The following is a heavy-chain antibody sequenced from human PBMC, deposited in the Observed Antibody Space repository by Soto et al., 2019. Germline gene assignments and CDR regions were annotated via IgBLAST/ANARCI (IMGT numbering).Heavy chain of an antibody. Sequence: PSQTLSLTCDISGDSVSSNTASWNWIRQSPSRGLEWLGRTYFRSKWYNDYAVSVKSRIIINPDTYNIQFSLQLNSVTPEDTAVYFCAKGDNLGPKTGYAFDPWGQGIMVTVSS. CDR3: AKGDNLGPKTGYAFDP. CDR2: TYFRSKWYN. V-gene: IGHV6-1*01. CDR1: GDSVSSNTAS. J-gene: IGHJ5*02. D-gene: IGHD5-12*01.